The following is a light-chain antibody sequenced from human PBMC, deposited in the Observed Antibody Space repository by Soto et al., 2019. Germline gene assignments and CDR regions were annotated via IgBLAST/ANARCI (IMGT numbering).Light chain of an antibody. CDR2: DNS. CDR1: YSNIGSNF. V-gene: IGLV1-51*01. J-gene: IGLJ2*01. CDR3: GTWDSSLSVVV. Sequence: QSVLTQSSSVSAAAGQKVTISCSGSYSNIGSNFVSWYQHFPGSAPKLLIYDNSQRPSGIPDRFSGSKSGSSATLGITGLQTGDEADYYCGTWDSSLSVVVFGGGTKLTV.